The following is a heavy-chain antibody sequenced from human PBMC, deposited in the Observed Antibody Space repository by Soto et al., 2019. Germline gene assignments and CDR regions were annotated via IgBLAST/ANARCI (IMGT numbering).Heavy chain of an antibody. V-gene: IGHV4-4*07. D-gene: IGHD2-21*02. CDR3: ARDQGVVVTADNWFDP. J-gene: IGHJ5*02. CDR2: IFSSGST. Sequence: SETLSLTCTVSGGSITDYSWVWIRQPAGKGLEWIGRIFSSGSTNYNPSLKGRITMSLDTSKNQFSLKLNSATATDTAVYFCARDQGVVVTADNWFDPWGQGILGTVSS. CDR1: GGSITDYS.